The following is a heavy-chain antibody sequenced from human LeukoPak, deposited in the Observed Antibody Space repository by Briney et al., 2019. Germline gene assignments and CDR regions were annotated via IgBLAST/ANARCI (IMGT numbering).Heavy chain of an antibody. CDR3: GTLLSNGPFDY. Sequence: ASVKVSCKASGYTFTGYYMHWVRQAPGQGLEWMGYIYPNSGATKYAQKFQGRVTMTRDTSISTAYMELSGLRSDDTAAYYCGTLLSNGPFDYWGQGSLVTVSS. CDR2: IYPNSGAT. V-gene: IGHV1-2*02. CDR1: GYTFTGYY. J-gene: IGHJ4*02.